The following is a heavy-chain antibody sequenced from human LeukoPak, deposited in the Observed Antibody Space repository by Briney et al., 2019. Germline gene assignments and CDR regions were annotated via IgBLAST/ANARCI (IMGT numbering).Heavy chain of an antibody. D-gene: IGHD3-10*01. V-gene: IGHV1-69*04. CDR3: ATPWGFGELSDAFDI. J-gene: IGHJ3*02. CDR1: GYTFTSYA. Sequence: ASVKVSCKASGYTFTSYAMNWVRQAPGQGLEWMGRIIPILGIANYAQKFQGRVTITADKSTSTAYMELSSLRSEDTAVYYCATPWGFGELSDAFDIWGQGTMVTVSS. CDR2: IIPILGIA.